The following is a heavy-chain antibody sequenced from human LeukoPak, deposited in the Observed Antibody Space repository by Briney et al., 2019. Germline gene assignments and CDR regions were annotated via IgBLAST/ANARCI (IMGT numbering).Heavy chain of an antibody. D-gene: IGHD6-13*01. J-gene: IGHJ1*01. CDR2: TRNKANSYTT. Sequence: GGSLRLSCAASGFTFSSYSMNWVRQAPGKGLEWVGRTRNKANSYTTEYAASVKGRFTISRDDSKNSLYLQMNSLKTEDTAVYYCVRSSSWYSSEYFQHWGQGTLVTVSS. V-gene: IGHV3-72*01. CDR1: GFTFSSYS. CDR3: VRSSSWYSSEYFQH.